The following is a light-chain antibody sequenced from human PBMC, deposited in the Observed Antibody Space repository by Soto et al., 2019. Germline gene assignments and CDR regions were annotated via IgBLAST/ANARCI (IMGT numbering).Light chain of an antibody. Sequence: EIVLTQSPATLSLSPGERATLSCRASQNVNFYLAWYQQKPGQAPRLLIYDASNRATGIPSRFSGSGSVTDFTLTISSLEPEDFAFYYCQHRSSWPLTVGGGNKVE. V-gene: IGKV3-11*01. CDR2: DAS. J-gene: IGKJ4*01. CDR1: QNVNFY. CDR3: QHRSSWPLT.